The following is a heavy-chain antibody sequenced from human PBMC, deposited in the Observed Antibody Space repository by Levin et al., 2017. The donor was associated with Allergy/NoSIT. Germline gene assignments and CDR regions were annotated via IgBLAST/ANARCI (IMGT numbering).Heavy chain of an antibody. D-gene: IGHD3-10*01. CDR3: AKDPQSGRFGELLGYYYMDV. CDR1: GFTFNSYG. J-gene: IGHJ6*03. V-gene: IGHV3-30*18. CDR2: ISYDGSNK. Sequence: GGSLRLSCAASGFTFNSYGMHWVRQAPGKGLEWVAVISYDGSNKYYADSVKGRFTISRDNSKNTLYLQMNSLRAEDTAVYYCAKDPQSGRFGELLGYYYMDVWGKGTTVTVSS.